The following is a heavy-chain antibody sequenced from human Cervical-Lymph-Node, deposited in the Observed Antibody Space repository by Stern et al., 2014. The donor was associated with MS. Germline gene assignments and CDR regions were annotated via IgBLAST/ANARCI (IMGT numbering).Heavy chain of an antibody. CDR1: GGSISSSTYY. Sequence: VQLVESGPGLVKPSETLSLTCTVSGGSISSSTYYWAWIRQPPGKGLEWIGNLYYSGFTYYNPSLKSRVTISVDMSKNQFSLKLSSVTAADTAIYYCARHDSVPRPSQLYSARDRGPGYFDYWGQGTLVTVSS. CDR2: LYYSGFT. D-gene: IGHD1-26*01. J-gene: IGHJ4*02. CDR3: ARHDSVPRPSQLYSARDRGPGYFDY. V-gene: IGHV4-39*01.